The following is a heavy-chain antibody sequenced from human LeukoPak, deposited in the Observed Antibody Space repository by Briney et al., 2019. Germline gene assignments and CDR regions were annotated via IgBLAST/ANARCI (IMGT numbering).Heavy chain of an antibody. V-gene: IGHV4-39*01. J-gene: IGHJ4*02. Sequence: PSETPSLTCTVSGGAISNTSYYWGWIRQPPGNGLEWIGSASYSGSTYYNPSLESRVIISVDTSKNQFSLRLSSVTAADTAVYYCARRSQAAAGRGIDYWGQGTLVTVSS. D-gene: IGHD6-13*01. CDR3: ARRSQAAAGRGIDY. CDR1: GGAISNTSYY. CDR2: ASYSGST.